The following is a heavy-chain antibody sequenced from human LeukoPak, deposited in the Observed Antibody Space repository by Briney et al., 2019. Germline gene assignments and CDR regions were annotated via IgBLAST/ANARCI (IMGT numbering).Heavy chain of an antibody. CDR2: ISSSRNYR. CDR1: GFTFSTYS. Sequence: GGSLRLSCAASGFTFSTYSMNWVRQAPGKGLEWVSSISSSRNYRYYADSVKGRFTISRDNANTSLYLQMNSLRAEDTAVYYCVRDGSDYAVYYYMDVWGKGTTVTVSS. CDR3: VRDGSDYAVYYYMDV. V-gene: IGHV3-21*01. D-gene: IGHD4-17*01. J-gene: IGHJ6*03.